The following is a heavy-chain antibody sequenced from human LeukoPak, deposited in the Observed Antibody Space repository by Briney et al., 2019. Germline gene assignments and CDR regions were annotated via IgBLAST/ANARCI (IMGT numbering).Heavy chain of an antibody. D-gene: IGHD6-13*01. CDR3: ARDLRYSSSWYLAYYMDV. V-gene: IGHV3-66*02. Sequence: PGGSLRLSCAASGFTVSSNYMSWVRQAPGKGLERVSVIYSGGSTYYADSVKGRFTISRDNSKNTLYLQMNSLRAEDTAVYYCARDLRYSSSWYLAYYMDVWGKGTTVTVSS. CDR2: IYSGGST. J-gene: IGHJ6*03. CDR1: GFTVSSNY.